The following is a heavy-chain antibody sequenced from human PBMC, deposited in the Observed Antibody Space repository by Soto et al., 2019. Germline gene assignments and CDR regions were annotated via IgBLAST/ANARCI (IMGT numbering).Heavy chain of an antibody. Sequence: ASVKVSCKASGYTFTSYDINWLLQATGQGLEWMGWMNPNSGNTVYAQKFQGRVTMTRNTSISTAYMELSSLRSEDTAVYYCARDQTNYGMDVWGQGTTVTVSS. CDR2: MNPNSGNT. J-gene: IGHJ6*02. V-gene: IGHV1-8*01. CDR3: ARDQTNYGMDV. CDR1: GYTFTSYD.